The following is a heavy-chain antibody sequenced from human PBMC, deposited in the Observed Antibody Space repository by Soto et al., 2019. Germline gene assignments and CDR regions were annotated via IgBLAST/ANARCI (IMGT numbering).Heavy chain of an antibody. J-gene: IGHJ3*02. CDR2: IKQDGSEK. CDR1: AFTFSSYW. Sequence: GGSLRLSCAASAFTFSSYWMSWVRQAPGKGLEWVANIKQDGSEKYYVDSGKGRFTMSRDNAKNSLYLQMNSLRAEDTAVYYCARDLFEAARRGEYAFDIWGQGTMVTVSS. D-gene: IGHD3-16*01. CDR3: ARDLFEAARRGEYAFDI. V-gene: IGHV3-7*03.